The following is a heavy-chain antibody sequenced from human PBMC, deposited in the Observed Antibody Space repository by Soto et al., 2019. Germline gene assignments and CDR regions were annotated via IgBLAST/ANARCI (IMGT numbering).Heavy chain of an antibody. CDR2: IYDSLTT. Sequence: SETLSLSCTVSGGSVSSRFYYYTWIRHPPGKVLEWIGYIYDSLTTNYNSSLESPLTISGDTSPNLFSLRLSSVTAADTAVYYCAGTDSGNYYHGFKMWGQAQMVNV. CDR3: AGTDSGNYYHGFKM. CDR1: GGSVSSRFYY. J-gene: IGHJ3*02. D-gene: IGHD1-26*01. V-gene: IGHV4-61*01.